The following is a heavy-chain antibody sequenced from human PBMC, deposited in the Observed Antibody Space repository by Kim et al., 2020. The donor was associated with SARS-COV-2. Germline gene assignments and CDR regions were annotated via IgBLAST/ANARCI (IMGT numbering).Heavy chain of an antibody. J-gene: IGHJ3*02. V-gene: IGHV3-30*04. CDR1: GFTFSSYA. Sequence: GGSLRLSCAASGFTFSSYAMHWVRQAPGKGLEWVAVISYDGSNKYYADSVKGRFTISRDNSKNTLYLQMNSLRAEDTAVYYCARDGTMVRGGRGAFDIWGQGTMVPVSS. CDR2: ISYDGSNK. CDR3: ARDGTMVRGGRGAFDI. D-gene: IGHD3-10*01.